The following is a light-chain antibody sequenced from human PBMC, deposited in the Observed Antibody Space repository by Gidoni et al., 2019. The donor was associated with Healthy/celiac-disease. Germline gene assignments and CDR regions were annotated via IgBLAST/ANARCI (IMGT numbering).Light chain of an antibody. V-gene: IGKV1-39*01. CDR1: QSISSY. CDR2: AAS. CDR3: QQSYSTPPLT. Sequence: DSQMSQSPSSLSASVGDRVNITCRASQSISSYLNWYQQKPGKAPKLLIYAASSLHSGVPSRFSGSGSGTDFTLTISSLQPEDFATYYCQQSYSTPPLTFGGGTKVEIK. J-gene: IGKJ4*01.